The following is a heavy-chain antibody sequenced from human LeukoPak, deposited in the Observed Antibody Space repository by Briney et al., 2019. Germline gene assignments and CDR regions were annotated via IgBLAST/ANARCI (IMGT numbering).Heavy chain of an antibody. V-gene: IGHV1-18*01. CDR2: ISAYNGNT. CDR1: GYTFTSYG. D-gene: IGHD2-2*02. Sequence: GASVKVSCKASGYTFTSYGISWVRQAPGQGLEWMGWISAYNGNTNYAQKLQGRVTMTTDTSTSTAYMELSRLRSDDTAVYYCARGVVPAAIGYYMDVWGKGTTVTVSS. CDR3: ARGVVPAAIGYYMDV. J-gene: IGHJ6*03.